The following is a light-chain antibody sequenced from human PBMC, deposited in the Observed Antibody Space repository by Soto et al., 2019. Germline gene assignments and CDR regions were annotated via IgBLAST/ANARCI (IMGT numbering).Light chain of an antibody. CDR1: SSNIGSNL. Sequence: QSVLTQPPSASGTPGQRVTISCSGSSSNIGSNLVYWYQQLPGTAPKLLIFKNNQRPSGVPDRFSASKSGTSASLAISGLRSGDEADYYCATWDDSLNDYVFATGTQLTVL. V-gene: IGLV1-47*01. CDR2: KNN. CDR3: ATWDDSLNDYV. J-gene: IGLJ1*01.